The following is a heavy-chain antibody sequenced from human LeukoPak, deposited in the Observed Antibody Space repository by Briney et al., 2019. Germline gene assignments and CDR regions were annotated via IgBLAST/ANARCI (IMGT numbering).Heavy chain of an antibody. CDR1: GGTFSSYA. D-gene: IGHD2-2*01. V-gene: IGHV1-69*04. J-gene: IGHJ5*02. Sequence: ASVKVSCKASGGTFSSYAISWVRQAPGQGLEWMGRIIPILGIANYAQKFQGRVTITADKSTSTAYMKLSSLRSEDTAVYYCARDDSAMPQSSNWFDPWGQGTLVTVSS. CDR2: IIPILGIA. CDR3: ARDDSAMPQSSNWFDP.